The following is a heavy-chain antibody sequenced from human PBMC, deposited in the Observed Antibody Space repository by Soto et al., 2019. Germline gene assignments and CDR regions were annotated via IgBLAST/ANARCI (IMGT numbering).Heavy chain of an antibody. CDR2: TYYRSKWYN. CDR3: ARGPLHNPTYYDFWSGYLGTCPQVDS. Sequence: LSQTLSLTCAISGDSVSSNSAAWNWIRQSPSRGLEWLGRTYYRSKWYNDYAVSVKSRITINPDTSKNQFSLQLNSVTPEDTAVHYCARGPLHNPTYYDFWSGYLGTCPQVDSWGQGTLVTVSS. J-gene: IGHJ4*02. V-gene: IGHV6-1*01. D-gene: IGHD3-3*01. CDR1: GDSVSSNSAA.